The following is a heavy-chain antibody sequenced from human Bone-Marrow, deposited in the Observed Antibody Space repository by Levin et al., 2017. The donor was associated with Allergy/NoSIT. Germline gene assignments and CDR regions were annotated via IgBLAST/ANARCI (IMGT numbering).Heavy chain of an antibody. CDR2: ISSSSSYI. D-gene: IGHD4-17*01. CDR3: ARVVYGDYEYFDY. Sequence: GGSLRLSCAASGFTFSSYSMNWVRQAPGKGLEWVSSISSSSSYIYYADSVKGRFTISRDNAKNSLYLQMNSLRAEDTAVYYCARVVYGDYEYFDYWGQGTLVTVSS. V-gene: IGHV3-21*01. CDR1: GFTFSSYS. J-gene: IGHJ4*02.